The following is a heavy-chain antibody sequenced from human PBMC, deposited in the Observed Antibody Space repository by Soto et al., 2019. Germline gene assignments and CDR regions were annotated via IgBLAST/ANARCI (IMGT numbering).Heavy chain of an antibody. CDR2: TYYKSKWNT. V-gene: IGHV6-1*01. J-gene: IGHJ6*02. CDR3: AGVTWFRGLDV. D-gene: IGHD3-10*01. Sequence: SQTLSLTCVISGDSVSSNSAAWIWIRQSPSRGLEWLGRTYYKSKWNTDYALSVKSRITISPDTSQNLFSLDLDSVTPEDTAVYYCAGVTWFRGLDVWGQGTPVTVSS. CDR1: GDSVSSNSAA.